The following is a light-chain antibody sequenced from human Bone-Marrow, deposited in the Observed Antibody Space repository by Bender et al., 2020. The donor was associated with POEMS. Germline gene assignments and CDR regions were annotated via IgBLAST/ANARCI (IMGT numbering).Light chain of an antibody. CDR2: DVS. J-gene: IGLJ2*01. CDR1: SNDIGGYNY. CDR3: SSYTNSRTVI. Sequence: QSALTQPASVSGSPGQSITISCTGTSNDIGGYNYVSWYRKHPDKAPKLMIFDVSNRPAGVSHRFSGSKSGNTASLTISGLQAEDESYYYCSSYTNSRTVIFGGGTKLPVL. V-gene: IGLV2-14*03.